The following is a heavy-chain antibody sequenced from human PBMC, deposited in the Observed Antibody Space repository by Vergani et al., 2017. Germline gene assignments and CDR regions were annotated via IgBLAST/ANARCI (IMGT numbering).Heavy chain of an antibody. V-gene: IGHV1-18*04. D-gene: IGHD3-10*01. CDR1: GYTFTSYG. CDR3: VRVRGNVRYYYYYYMDV. Sequence: VQLVQSGAEVKKPGASVKVSCKASGYTFTSYGISWVRQAPGQGLEWMGWISAYNGNTNYAQKLQGRVTMTTDTSTSTAYMELRSLRSDDTAVYYCVRVRGNVRYYYYYYMDVWGKGTTVTVSS. J-gene: IGHJ6*03. CDR2: ISAYNGNT.